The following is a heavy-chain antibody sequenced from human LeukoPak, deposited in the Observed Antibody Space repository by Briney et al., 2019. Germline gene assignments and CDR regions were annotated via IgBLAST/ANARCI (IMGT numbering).Heavy chain of an antibody. D-gene: IGHD3-16*02. V-gene: IGHV4-4*02. J-gene: IGHJ4*02. CDR2: TNHSGST. CDR1: NGSISSSNW. Sequence: SGTLSLTCAVSNGSISSSNWWSWVRQPPGKGLEWIGETNHSGSTNYNPSLKSRVTISADKSKNQFTLKLSSVTAADTAVYYCARVGGGLYDYVWGSYRSPGLFDYWGQGTLVTVSS. CDR3: ARVGGGLYDYVWGSYRSPGLFDY.